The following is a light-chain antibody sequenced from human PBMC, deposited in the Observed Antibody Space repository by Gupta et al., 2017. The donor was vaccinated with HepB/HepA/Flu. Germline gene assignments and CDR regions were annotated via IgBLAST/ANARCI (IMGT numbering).Light chain of an antibody. CDR2: NDH. CDR1: SSNVRRDN. J-gene: IGLJ1*01. CDR3: EAWDNSLNAYV. V-gene: IGLV1-47*02. Sequence: QSVLTQPLSAPGTPGHRLTIPCSGSSSNVRRDNVYWYQQLPGTAPKLLIHNDHQRPSGVPDRFSCSKSGTSASLAISVPRSEDEAEYDCEAWDNSLNAYVFGTGTWVTVL.